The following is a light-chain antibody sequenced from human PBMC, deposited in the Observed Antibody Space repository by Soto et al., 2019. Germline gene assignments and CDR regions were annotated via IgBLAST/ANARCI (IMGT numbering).Light chain of an antibody. CDR3: QQYGSSPIN. Sequence: EIVLTQSPGTLSLSPGERATLSCSASQSVSSSYLAWYQQKPGQAPRLLIYGASSRATRSPDRFSGSGSGPDFTLTISRLEPEDFAVYYCQQYGSSPINFGQGTRLEI. J-gene: IGKJ5*01. CDR2: GAS. V-gene: IGKV3-20*01. CDR1: QSVSSSY.